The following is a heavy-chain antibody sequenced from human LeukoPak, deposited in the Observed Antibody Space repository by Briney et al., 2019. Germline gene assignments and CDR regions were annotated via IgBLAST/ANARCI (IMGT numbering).Heavy chain of an antibody. CDR1: GYTFTSYG. CDR3: ARGAGDDYVYYYYYMDV. D-gene: IGHD4-17*01. J-gene: IGHJ6*03. V-gene: IGHV1-18*01. CDR2: ISAYNGNT. Sequence: EASVKASCKASGYTFTSYGISWGRQAPGQGLEWMGWISAYNGNTNYAQKLQGRVTMTTDTSTSTAYMELRSLRSDDTAVYYCARGAGDDYVYYYYYMDVWGKGTTVTVSS.